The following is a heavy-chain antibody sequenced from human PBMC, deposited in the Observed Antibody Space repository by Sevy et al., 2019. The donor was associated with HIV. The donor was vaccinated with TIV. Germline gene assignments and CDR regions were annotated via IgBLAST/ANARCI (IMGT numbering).Heavy chain of an antibody. J-gene: IGHJ4*02. Sequence: SETLSLTCTVSGGSIISGDSYWSWMRQHPGKGLVWIGNIFYSGSSFYNPSLKSRVSISVDTSKNQFSLNLSSVTAADTAVYYCARARGELVITTWGQGTLVTVSS. V-gene: IGHV4-31*03. D-gene: IGHD1-26*01. CDR3: ARARGELVITT. CDR1: GGSIISGDSY. CDR2: IFYSGSS.